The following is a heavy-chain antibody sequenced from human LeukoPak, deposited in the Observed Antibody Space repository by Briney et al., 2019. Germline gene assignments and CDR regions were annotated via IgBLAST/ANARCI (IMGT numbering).Heavy chain of an antibody. CDR2: INPNSGGT. J-gene: IGHJ4*02. D-gene: IGHD3-22*01. Sequence: ASVKVSCKASGYTFTGYYMHWVRQAPGQGLEWMGWINPNSGGTNYAQEFQGWVTMTRDTSISTAYMELSGLRSDDTAVYYCARGGYYYDSSGPMASDYWGQGTLVTVSS. V-gene: IGHV1-2*04. CDR1: GYTFTGYY. CDR3: ARGGYYYDSSGPMASDY.